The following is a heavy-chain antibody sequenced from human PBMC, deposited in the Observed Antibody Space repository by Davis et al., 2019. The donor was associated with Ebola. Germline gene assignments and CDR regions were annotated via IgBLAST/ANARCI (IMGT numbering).Heavy chain of an antibody. Sequence: GESLKISCATSGFTFRNYAMSWVRQAPGKGLVWVSRINSDGSSTSYADSVKGRFTISRDNAKNTLYLQMNSLRAENTAVYYCARGPNPLYYYMDVWGKGTTVTVSS. J-gene: IGHJ6*03. CDR3: ARGPNPLYYYMDV. CDR2: INSDGSST. D-gene: IGHD1-14*01. CDR1: GFTFRNYA. V-gene: IGHV3-74*01.